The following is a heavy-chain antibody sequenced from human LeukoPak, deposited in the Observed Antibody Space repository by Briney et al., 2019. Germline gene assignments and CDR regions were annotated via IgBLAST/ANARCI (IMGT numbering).Heavy chain of an antibody. J-gene: IGHJ6*02. CDR2: ISSSSSYI. Sequence: GGSLRLSCAASGFTFSSYSMNWVRQAPGKGLEWVSSISSSSSYIYYADSVKGRFTISRDNAKNSLYLQMNSLRAEDTAVYYCAREVWYCSSTSCPPHACGMDVWGQGTMVTVSS. D-gene: IGHD2-2*01. V-gene: IGHV3-21*01. CDR3: AREVWYCSSTSCPPHACGMDV. CDR1: GFTFSSYS.